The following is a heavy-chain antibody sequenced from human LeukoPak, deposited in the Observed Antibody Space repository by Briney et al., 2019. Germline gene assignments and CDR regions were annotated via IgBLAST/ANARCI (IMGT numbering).Heavy chain of an antibody. CDR2: ISSRSHYI. D-gene: IGHD2-8*01. CDR1: GFTFSSFT. J-gene: IGHJ4*02. Sequence: GGSLRLSCAASGFTFSSFTMNWVRQAPGKGLEWVSCISSRSHYIYYTDSVKGRFTISRDNSKNTLYLQMNSLRAEDTAVYYYARDRVSDGLFDYWGQGTLVTVSS. V-gene: IGHV3-21*01. CDR3: ARDRVSDGLFDY.